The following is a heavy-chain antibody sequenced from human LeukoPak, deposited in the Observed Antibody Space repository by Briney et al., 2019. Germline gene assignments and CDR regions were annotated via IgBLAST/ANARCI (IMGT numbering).Heavy chain of an antibody. Sequence: GWSLSLSCAASGFTFSSYGMHWVRQAPGKGLEWVAFIRYDGSNKYYADSVKGRFTISRDNSKNTLYLQMKSLRAEDTAVYYCAKGGGYEAQYYYYYLDVWGKGTTVTISS. CDR1: GFTFSSYG. D-gene: IGHD5-12*01. CDR2: IRYDGSNK. J-gene: IGHJ6*03. V-gene: IGHV3-30*02. CDR3: AKGGGYEAQYYYYYLDV.